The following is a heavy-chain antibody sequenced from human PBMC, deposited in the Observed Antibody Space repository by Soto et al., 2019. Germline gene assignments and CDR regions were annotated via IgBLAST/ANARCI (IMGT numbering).Heavy chain of an antibody. D-gene: IGHD2-21*01. V-gene: IGHV3-30*18. Sequence: GGSLRLSCAASGFTFSSYVMHWVRQAPGKGLEWVAVISYDGSYKYYADSVKGRFTISRDNSKNTLYLQMNSLRAEDTAVYYCAKGVEMATILWGVDYWGQGTLVTVPS. J-gene: IGHJ4*02. CDR2: ISYDGSYK. CDR3: AKGVEMATILWGVDY. CDR1: GFTFSSYV.